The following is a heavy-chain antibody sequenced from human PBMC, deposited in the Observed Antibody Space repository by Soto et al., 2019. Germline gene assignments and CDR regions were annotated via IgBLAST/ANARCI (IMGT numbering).Heavy chain of an antibody. V-gene: IGHV1-46*03. J-gene: IGHJ6*03. D-gene: IGHD5-18*01. CDR1: GYTFTSYY. Sequence: QVQLVQSGAEVKKPGASVKVSCKASGYTFTSYYMHWVRQAPGQGLEWMGIINPSGGSTSYAQKFQGRVTMTRDTSTSKVYMELSSLRSEDTAVYYCARGGYSYESYYYMDVWGKGTTVTVSS. CDR3: ARGGYSYESYYYMDV. CDR2: INPSGGST.